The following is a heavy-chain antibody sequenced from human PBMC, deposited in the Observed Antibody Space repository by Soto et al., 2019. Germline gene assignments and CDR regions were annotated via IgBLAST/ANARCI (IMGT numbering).Heavy chain of an antibody. Sequence: QVQLQQWGAGLLKPSETLSLTCAVYGGSVSSGSYYWSWIRQPPGKGLEWIGEMSHSGGTHFKPSRKSRVSVSVDRSKNQFSLKMSSVTAADTSLYYCARVERGTATTVVDAFDIWGPGTMVTVSS. CDR2: MSHSGGT. V-gene: IGHV4-34*01. CDR3: ARVERGTATTVVDAFDI. D-gene: IGHD1-1*01. J-gene: IGHJ3*02. CDR1: GGSVSSGSYY.